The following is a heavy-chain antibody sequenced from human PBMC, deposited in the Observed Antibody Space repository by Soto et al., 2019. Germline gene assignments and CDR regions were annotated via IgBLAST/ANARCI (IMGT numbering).Heavy chain of an antibody. V-gene: IGHV3-15*01. CDR3: ATEGGYPGSNFYGAY. J-gene: IGHJ4*02. D-gene: IGHD1-26*01. CDR2: IKGSHAGGTT. Sequence: EVQLVESGGGLVEPGGSIRLSCVASGFTFSRAYMTWVRQAPGKGLEWVGRIKGSHAGGTTDYATSVEGRFTISRDDSKNTLYLKLNSLKPEDTSLYYCATEGGYPGSNFYGAYGGQGTLVTVSS. CDR1: GFTFSRAY.